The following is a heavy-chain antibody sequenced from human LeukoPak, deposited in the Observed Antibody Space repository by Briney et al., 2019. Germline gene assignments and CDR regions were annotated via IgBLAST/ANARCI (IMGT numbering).Heavy chain of an antibody. CDR2: ISGSGGST. CDR1: GFTFSSYA. D-gene: IGHD3-22*01. Sequence: GGSLRLSCAASGFTFSSYAMSWVRQAPGKGLEWVSAISGSGGSTYYADSVKGRFTISRDNSKNTLYLQMNSLRAEDTAVYYCAKPQEDYDSSGYSYWGQGTLVTVSS. CDR3: AKPQEDYDSSGYSY. V-gene: IGHV3-23*01. J-gene: IGHJ4*02.